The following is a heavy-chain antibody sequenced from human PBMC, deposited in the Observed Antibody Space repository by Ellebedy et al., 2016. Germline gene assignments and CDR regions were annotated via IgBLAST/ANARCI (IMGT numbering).Heavy chain of an antibody. Sequence: GGSLRLSXAASGFTFSSYAIHWVRQAPGTGLDWVSVISQDGSAQFYADSVKGRFTISRDNSENTLDLQMNSLRVEDTAVYYCERGPDYYGAPTNDYWGQGTLVTVSS. J-gene: IGHJ4*02. CDR2: ISQDGSAQ. CDR1: GFTFSSYA. D-gene: IGHD4-17*01. CDR3: ERGPDYYGAPTNDY. V-gene: IGHV3-30*04.